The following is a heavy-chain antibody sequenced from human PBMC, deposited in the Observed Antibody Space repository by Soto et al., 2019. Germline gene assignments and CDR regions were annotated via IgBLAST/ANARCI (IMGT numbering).Heavy chain of an antibody. D-gene: IGHD6-13*01. J-gene: IGHJ4*02. CDR2: ISYSGST. Sequence: SETLSLTCTVSSDSISSYYWSWIRRPPGKRLEWIGYISYSGSTDYNPSLKSRVTISGDTSKNQFSLKVSSVTAADTAVYYCARGTSWQLPFDYWGQGTLVTVSS. CDR1: SDSISSYY. V-gene: IGHV4-59*01. CDR3: ARGTSWQLPFDY.